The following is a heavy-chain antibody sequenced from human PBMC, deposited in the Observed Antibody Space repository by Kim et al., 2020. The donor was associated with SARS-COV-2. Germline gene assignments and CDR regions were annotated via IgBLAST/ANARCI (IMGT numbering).Heavy chain of an antibody. CDR1: GFTFSDYY. J-gene: IGHJ6*02. CDR3: ARWGDLDELERYYYYGMDV. V-gene: IGHV3-11*03. Sequence: GGSLRLSCAASGFTFSDYYMSWIRQAPGKGLEWVSYISSSSSYTNYADSVKGRFTISRDNAKNSLYLQMNSLRAEDTAVYYCARWGDLDELERYYYYGMDVWGQGTTVTVSS. CDR2: ISSSSSYT. D-gene: IGHD1-1*01.